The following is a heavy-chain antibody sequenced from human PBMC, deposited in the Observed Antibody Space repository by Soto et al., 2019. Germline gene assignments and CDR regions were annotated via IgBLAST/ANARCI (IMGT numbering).Heavy chain of an antibody. D-gene: IGHD3-10*01. J-gene: IGHJ4*02. CDR1: GYTFTSYC. CDR2: VNPSGDST. Sequence: QVQLVQSGAEVKKPGASVKVACKASGYTFTSYCMHWVRQAPGQGLGWMGIVNPSGDSTSYAQKFQGRVTMTRDTSTSTVYMELSSLRSEDTAVYYCARGDGSGSYYNRPLDYWGQGTLVTVSS. V-gene: IGHV1-46*03. CDR3: ARGDGSGSYYNRPLDY.